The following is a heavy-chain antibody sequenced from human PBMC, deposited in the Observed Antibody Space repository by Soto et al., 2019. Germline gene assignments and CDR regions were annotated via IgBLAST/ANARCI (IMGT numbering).Heavy chain of an antibody. CDR1: EATLRRHI. V-gene: IGHV1-69*01. J-gene: IGHJ6*04. D-gene: IGHD6-13*01. CDR3: ATCSSPEITPYYYYGMDV. Sequence: SLMKICCKDSEATLRRHILRRVRLQDTKTHEWMGGIIPIFGTANYAQKSQGRVTITADESTSTAYMELSSLRSEDTAVYYFATCSSPEITPYYYYGMDVWGEGTTGTVSS. CDR2: IIPIFGTA.